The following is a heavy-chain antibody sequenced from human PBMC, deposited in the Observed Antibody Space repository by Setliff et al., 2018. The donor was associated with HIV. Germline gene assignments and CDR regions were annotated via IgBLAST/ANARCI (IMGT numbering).Heavy chain of an antibody. CDR2: INPSGGST. J-gene: IGHJ5*02. V-gene: IGHV1-46*01. CDR3: AREVMATYYNFWSGSYNWFDP. D-gene: IGHD3-3*01. Sequence: ASVKVSCKASRGTFSSYGFNWVRQAPGQGLEWMGIINPSGGSTSYAQKFQGRVTITTDESTSTAYMELSSLRSEDTAVYYCAREVMATYYNFWSGSYNWFDPWGQGTLVTVSS. CDR1: RGTFSSYG.